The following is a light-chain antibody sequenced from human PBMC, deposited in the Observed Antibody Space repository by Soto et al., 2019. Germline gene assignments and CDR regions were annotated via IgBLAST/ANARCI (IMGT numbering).Light chain of an antibody. Sequence: EIVLTQSPGTLSLSPGERATLSCRASQSVDGTYLAWYQQKPDQSPRLLIYATSTRAAGIPDRFSGSGSGTDFTLTISRLEXDDVAVYYCQQYDTSPPMYTFGQGTKVYIK. J-gene: IGKJ2*01. V-gene: IGKV3-20*01. CDR1: QSVDGTY. CDR3: QQYDTSPPMYT. CDR2: ATS.